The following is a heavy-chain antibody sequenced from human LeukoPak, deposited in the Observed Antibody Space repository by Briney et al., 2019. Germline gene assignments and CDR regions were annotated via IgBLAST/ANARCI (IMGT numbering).Heavy chain of an antibody. J-gene: IGHJ4*02. Sequence: GGSLRLSCAASGFTFSNYAMHRVRQAPGKGLEYVSAISSNGGSTYYANSVKGRFTISRDNSKNTLYLQMGSLRAEDMAVYYCAREGEVPAAFDYWGQGTLVTVSS. CDR3: AREGEVPAAFDY. V-gene: IGHV3-64*01. CDR1: GFTFSNYA. D-gene: IGHD2-2*01. CDR2: ISSNGGST.